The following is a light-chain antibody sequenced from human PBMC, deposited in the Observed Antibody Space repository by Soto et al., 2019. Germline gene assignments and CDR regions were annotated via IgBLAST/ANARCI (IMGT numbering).Light chain of an antibody. CDR1: QSVPSSC. V-gene: IGKV3-20*01. Sequence: ELVLTQSPGPLSLSPGERATLSCRASQSVPSSCLAWYQQKPGQSPRLRIYDASSRANGFPDRFSASESGTGFALTISRLEPEDGAVYYCHQYGSSPLTFGGGTKVGIK. J-gene: IGKJ4*01. CDR3: HQYGSSPLT. CDR2: DAS.